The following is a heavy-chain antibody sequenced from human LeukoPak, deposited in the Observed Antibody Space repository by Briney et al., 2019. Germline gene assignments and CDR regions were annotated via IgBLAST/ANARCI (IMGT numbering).Heavy chain of an antibody. D-gene: IGHD3-10*01. CDR2: IYSGGTT. V-gene: IGHV3-53*01. CDR1: GFTVSSSY. J-gene: IGHJ4*02. Sequence: GGSLRLSCVASGFTVSSSYMSWVRQAPGKGLEWVSVIYSGGTTYYADSVKGRFTISRDNSKNTLYLQLNSLRPEDTAVYYCATMGYGSGSYYHPFDYWGQGTLVTVSS. CDR3: ATMGYGSGSYYHPFDY.